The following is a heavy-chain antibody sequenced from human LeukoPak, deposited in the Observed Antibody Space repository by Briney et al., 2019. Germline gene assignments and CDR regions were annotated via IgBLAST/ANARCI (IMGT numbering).Heavy chain of an antibody. Sequence: GGSLRLSCAASGFTFSSSWMHWVRQAPGKGLVWVSSISSSGSYIYYADSVKGRFTISRDNAKNSLYLQMTSLRDEDTAVYYCARRFNYVFDCWGQGTLVTVSS. J-gene: IGHJ4*02. CDR1: GFTFSSSW. CDR2: ISSSGSYI. CDR3: ARRFNYVFDC. D-gene: IGHD4-11*01. V-gene: IGHV3-21*01.